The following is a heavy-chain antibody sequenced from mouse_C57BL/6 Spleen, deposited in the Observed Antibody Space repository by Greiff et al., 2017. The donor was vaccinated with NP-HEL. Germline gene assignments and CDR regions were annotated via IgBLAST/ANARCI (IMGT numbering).Heavy chain of an antibody. V-gene: IGHV1-82*01. D-gene: IGHD1-1*01. CDR1: GYAFSSSW. J-gene: IGHJ2*01. CDR2: IYPGDGDT. CDR3: AREEGYTTVVATDY. Sequence: VQLQQSGPELVKPGASVKISCKASGYAFSSSWMNWVKQRPGKGLEWIGRIYPGDGDTNYNGKFKGKATLTADKSSSTAYMQLSSLTSEDSAVYFCAREEGYTTVVATDYWGQGTTLTVSS.